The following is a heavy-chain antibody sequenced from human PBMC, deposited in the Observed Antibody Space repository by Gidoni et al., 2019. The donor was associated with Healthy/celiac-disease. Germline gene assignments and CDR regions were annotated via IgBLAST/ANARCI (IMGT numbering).Heavy chain of an antibody. J-gene: IGHJ4*02. CDR3: TTDQPLTAIDLNDY. CDR2: IKSKTDGGTT. Sequence: EVQLVESGGGLVKPGGSLRLSCAASGFTFRNAWMSWVRQAPGKGLEWVGRIKSKTDGGTTDYAAPVKGRFTISRDDSKNTLYLQMNSLKTEDTAVYYCTTDQPLTAIDLNDYWGQGTLVTVSS. D-gene: IGHD2-21*02. V-gene: IGHV3-15*01. CDR1: GFTFRNAW.